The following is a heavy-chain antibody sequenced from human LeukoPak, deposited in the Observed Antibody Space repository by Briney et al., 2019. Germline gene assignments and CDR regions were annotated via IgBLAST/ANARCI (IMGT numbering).Heavy chain of an antibody. V-gene: IGHV4-34*01. Sequence: SETLSLTCAVYGGSFSGYYWSWTRQPPGRGLEWIGEINHSGSTNYNPSLKSRVTISVDTSKNQFSLKLSSVTAADTAVYYCARTYYYDSSGYSGSDAFDIWGQGTMVTVSS. J-gene: IGHJ3*02. CDR3: ARTYYYDSSGYSGSDAFDI. CDR1: GGSFSGYY. D-gene: IGHD3-22*01. CDR2: INHSGST.